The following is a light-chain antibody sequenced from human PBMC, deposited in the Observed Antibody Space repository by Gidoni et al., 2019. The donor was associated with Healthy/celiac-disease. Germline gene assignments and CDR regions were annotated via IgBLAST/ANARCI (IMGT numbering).Light chain of an antibody. Sequence: DIQMTQSPSSLSASVGDRVTITCQASQDISNYLNWYQQKPGKAPKPLIYDASNLETGVPSRLSGSGSGTDFTFTISSLQPEDIATYYCQQYDNLPLTFGGGTKVEIK. V-gene: IGKV1-33*01. J-gene: IGKJ4*01. CDR3: QQYDNLPLT. CDR1: QDISNY. CDR2: DAS.